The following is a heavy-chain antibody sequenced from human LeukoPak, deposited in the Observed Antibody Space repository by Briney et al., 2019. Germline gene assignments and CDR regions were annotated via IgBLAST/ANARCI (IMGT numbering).Heavy chain of an antibody. CDR2: IKQDGSEK. J-gene: IGHJ4*02. V-gene: IGHV3-7*01. CDR1: GFTFNSYW. Sequence: GGSLRLSCAASGFTFNSYWMTWLRQAPGKGLEWVANIKQDGSEKYYVDSVKGRFTISRDNARNSVYLQMNSLRAEDTAVYYCARGGTRGYSPSDYWGQGALVTVSS. CDR3: ARGGTRGYSPSDY. D-gene: IGHD5-18*01.